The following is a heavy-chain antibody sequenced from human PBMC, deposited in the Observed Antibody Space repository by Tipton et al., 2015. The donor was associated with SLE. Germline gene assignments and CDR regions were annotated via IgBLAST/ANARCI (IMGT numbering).Heavy chain of an antibody. D-gene: IGHD1/OR15-1a*01. CDR3: AREEEQPKTAFDY. V-gene: IGHV1-46*01. CDR2: IDPSGDIT. Sequence: QVQLVQSGAEVKQPGASVKVACKASGFTFTSYYMHWVRQAPGQGLEWMGLIDPSGDITRYAQEFQGRVTMTRDTSTTTVYMELSSLGSEDTAVYYCAREEEQPKTAFDYWGQGTLVVVSS. CDR1: GFTFTSYY. J-gene: IGHJ4*02.